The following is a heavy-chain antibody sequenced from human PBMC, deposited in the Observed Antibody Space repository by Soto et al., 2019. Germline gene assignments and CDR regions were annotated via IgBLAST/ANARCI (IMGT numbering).Heavy chain of an antibody. CDR3: ARGGSWFDL. V-gene: IGHV3-74*03. CDR2: ISNDGKTA. CDR1: GFNFGVYW. Sequence: GGSLRLSCSASGFNFGVYWMHWVRQAPGKGLVWVSRISNDGKTATYADSVEGRFTVSRDNANNMVYLQMNSLTAEDTAVYFCARGGSWFDLWGQGTVVTVSS. J-gene: IGHJ5*02.